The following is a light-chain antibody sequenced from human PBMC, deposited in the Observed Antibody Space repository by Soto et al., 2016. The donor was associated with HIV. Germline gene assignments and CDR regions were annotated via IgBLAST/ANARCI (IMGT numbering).Light chain of an antibody. J-gene: IGLJ2*01. CDR3: QAWDSSTVV. Sequence: SYVLTQPPSVSVSPGQTASITCSGDKLGDKYVCWYQQKPGQSPLLVIYQDIKRPSRIPERFSGSNSGNTATLTISGTQAMDEADYYCQAWDSSTVVFGGGTKLTVL. CDR2: QDI. V-gene: IGLV3-1*01. CDR1: KLGDKY.